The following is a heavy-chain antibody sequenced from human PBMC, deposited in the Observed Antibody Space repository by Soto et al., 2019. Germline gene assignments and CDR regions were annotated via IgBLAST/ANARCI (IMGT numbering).Heavy chain of an antibody. CDR3: ARDLNRGYSYGWPRGGYGMDV. D-gene: IGHD5-18*01. CDR2: ISSSSSYI. Sequence: AGSLSLSFAASGFTFSRYGMHWVRQAPGTGPEWVSSISSSSSYIYYADSVKGLFTISRDNAKNSLYLQMNSLRAEDTAVYYCARDLNRGYSYGWPRGGYGMDVWGQGTTVTVS. J-gene: IGHJ6*02. V-gene: IGHV3-21*01. CDR1: GFTFSRYG.